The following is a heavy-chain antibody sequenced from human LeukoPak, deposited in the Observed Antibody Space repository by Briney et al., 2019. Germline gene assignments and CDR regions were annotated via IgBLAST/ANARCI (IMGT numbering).Heavy chain of an antibody. Sequence: ASVKVSCKASGYTFTSYGISWVRQAPGQGLEWMGWISAYNGNTNYAQKLQGRVTMTTDTSTSTAYMELRSLRSDDTAVYYCARVRDFWSGYPSFDPWGQGTLVTVSS. V-gene: IGHV1-18*01. CDR1: GYTFTSYG. CDR3: ARVRDFWSGYPSFDP. J-gene: IGHJ5*02. D-gene: IGHD3-3*01. CDR2: ISAYNGNT.